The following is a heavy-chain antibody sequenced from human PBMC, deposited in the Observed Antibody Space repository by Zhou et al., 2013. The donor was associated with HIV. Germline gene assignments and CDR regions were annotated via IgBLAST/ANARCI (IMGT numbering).Heavy chain of an antibody. CDR1: GGTFSSYA. V-gene: IGHV1-69*12. Sequence: QVQLVQSGAEVKKPGSSVKVSCKASGGTFSSYAISWVRQAPGQGLEWMGGIIPIFGTANYAQKFQGRVTITADESTSTAYMELSSLRSEDTAVYYCARGPVASPYYDSSGYTFDYWGQGTLVTVSS. D-gene: IGHD3-22*01. J-gene: IGHJ4*02. CDR2: IIPIFGTA. CDR3: ARGPVASPYYDSSGYTFDY.